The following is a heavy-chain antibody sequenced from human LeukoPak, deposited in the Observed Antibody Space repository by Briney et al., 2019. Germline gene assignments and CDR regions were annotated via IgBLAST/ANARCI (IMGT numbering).Heavy chain of an antibody. CDR1: GYTFTIYD. D-gene: IGHD5-24*01. V-gene: IGHV1-8*01. CDR2: MNPNGGDT. Sequence: PGASLKVSCKASGYTFTIYDINWVRQATGQGLEWVGWMNPNGGDTGYAQKLRGRFTMTRNTSISTAYMELSRLRSEDTAVYYCARGMADLDYWGQGTLVTVSS. J-gene: IGHJ4*02. CDR3: ARGMADLDY.